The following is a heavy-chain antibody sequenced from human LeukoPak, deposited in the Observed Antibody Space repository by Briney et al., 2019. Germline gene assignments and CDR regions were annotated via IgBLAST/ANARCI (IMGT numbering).Heavy chain of an antibody. D-gene: IGHD1-26*01. CDR2: IDWDDDK. Sequence: SGPALVKPTQTLTLTCTFTGFSIRTSGMRVSWIRQPPGKALEWLARIDWDDDKFYSKSLKPGLTISKDTSKNQVVLTMTNMDPVDTATYYCARGGGATAVDYWGQGTLVTVSS. V-gene: IGHV2-70*04. CDR1: GFSIRTSGMR. J-gene: IGHJ4*02. CDR3: ARGGGATAVDY.